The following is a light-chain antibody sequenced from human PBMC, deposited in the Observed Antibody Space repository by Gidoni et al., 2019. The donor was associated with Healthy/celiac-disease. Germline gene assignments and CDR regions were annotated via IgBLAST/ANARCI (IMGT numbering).Light chain of an antibody. CDR2: DAS. CDR3: QQRSNWLPLT. J-gene: IGKJ4*01. CDR1: QSVSSY. V-gene: IGKV3-11*01. Sequence: EIVLTQSPATLSLSPGESATLSCRASQSVSSYLAWYQQKPGQAPRLLIYDASNRATGIPARFSGSGSGTDFTLTISSLEPEEFAVYYCQQRSNWLPLTFGXGXGGWRSN.